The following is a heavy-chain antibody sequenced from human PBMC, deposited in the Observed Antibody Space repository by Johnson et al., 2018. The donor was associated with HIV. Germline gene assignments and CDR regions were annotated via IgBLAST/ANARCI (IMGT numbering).Heavy chain of an antibody. J-gene: IGHJ3*02. CDR2: ISSSGGAI. Sequence: QMQLVESGGGLVKPGGSLRLSCAVSGFAFSDYYMSWIRQAPGKGLEWVSYISSSGGAIFYADSVKGRFTISRDNAKNSLYLQMHSLRAEDTAVYYCAKDSRAYAFDIWGKGQWSPSLQ. V-gene: IGHV3-11*04. CDR1: GFAFSDYY. CDR3: AKDSRAYAFDI.